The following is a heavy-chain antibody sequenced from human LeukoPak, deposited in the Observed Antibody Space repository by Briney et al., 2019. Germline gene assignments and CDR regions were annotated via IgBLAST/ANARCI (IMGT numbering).Heavy chain of an antibody. CDR3: ARWLQHEDYFDY. D-gene: IGHD5-24*01. CDR1: GGSVSSSSYY. Sequence: KLSETLSLTCTVSGGSVSSSSYYWSWIRQPPGKGLEWIGYIYYSGSTNYNPSLKSRVTISVDTSKNQFSLKLSSVTAADTAVYYYARWLQHEDYFDYWGQGTLVTVSS. CDR2: IYYSGST. V-gene: IGHV4-61*01. J-gene: IGHJ4*02.